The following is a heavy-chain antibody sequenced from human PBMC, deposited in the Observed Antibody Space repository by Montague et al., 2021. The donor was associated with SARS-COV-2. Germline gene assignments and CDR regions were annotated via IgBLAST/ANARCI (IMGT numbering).Heavy chain of an antibody. D-gene: IGHD1-7*01. CDR3: ARETGTTVSLDY. V-gene: IGHV2-70*11. CDR1: GFSLSTSGMC. J-gene: IGHJ4*02. Sequence: VKPTQTLILTCTFSGFSLSTSGMCVSWIRQPPGNALEWLARIEXDYYKYYSTSLKTRLTISKDTSNNQVVLTMTNMDPVDTATYYCARETGTTVSLDYWGQGTLVTVSS. CDR2: IEXDYYK.